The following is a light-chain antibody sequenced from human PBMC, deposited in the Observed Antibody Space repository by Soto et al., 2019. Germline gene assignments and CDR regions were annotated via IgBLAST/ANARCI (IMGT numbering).Light chain of an antibody. J-gene: IGLJ1*01. CDR2: GNN. Sequence: QSVLTQPPSGSGAPGQRVTIYCTGSSNIGASYDVHWYQQLPGTAHKLLMYGNNNRPSRVPDRFSGSKSGTSASLAITGLQAEDEADYYCQSYDSSLSGDVFGTGTKVTVL. CDR1: SSNIGASYD. V-gene: IGLV1-40*01. CDR3: QSYDSSLSGDV.